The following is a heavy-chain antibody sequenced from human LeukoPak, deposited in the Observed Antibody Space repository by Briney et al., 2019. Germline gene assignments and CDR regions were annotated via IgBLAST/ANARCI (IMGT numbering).Heavy chain of an antibody. D-gene: IGHD2-2*02. V-gene: IGHV1-69*13. CDR3: ARDQVVVPAAITHKPYYYGMDV. J-gene: IGHJ6*02. CDR1: GGTFSSYA. Sequence: ASVKVSCKASGGTFSSYAISWVRQAPGQGLEWMGGIIPIFGTANYAQKFQGRVTITADESTSTAYMELSSLRSEDTAVYYCARDQVVVPAAITHKPYYYGMDVWGQGTTVTVSS. CDR2: IIPIFGTA.